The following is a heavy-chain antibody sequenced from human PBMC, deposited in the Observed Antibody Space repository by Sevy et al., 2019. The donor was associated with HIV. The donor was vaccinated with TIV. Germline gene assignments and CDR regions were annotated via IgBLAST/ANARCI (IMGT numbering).Heavy chain of an antibody. CDR3: ARDLIGYYDSSGGYWFDP. CDR1: GYTFTGYY. Sequence: ASVKVSCKASGYTFTGYYMHWVRQAPGQGLEWMGWMTPNSGGTNYAQKFQGRVTMTRDTSISTAYMELSRLRSDDTAVYYCARDLIGYYDSSGGYWFDPWGQGTLVTVSS. J-gene: IGHJ5*02. CDR2: MTPNSGGT. V-gene: IGHV1-2*02. D-gene: IGHD3-22*01.